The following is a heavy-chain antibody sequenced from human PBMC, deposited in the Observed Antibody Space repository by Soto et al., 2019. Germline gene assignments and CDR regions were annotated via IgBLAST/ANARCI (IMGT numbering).Heavy chain of an antibody. Sequence: GESLKISCKGSGYSFTSYWIGWVRQMPGKGLEWMGIIYPGDSDTRYSPSFQGQVTISADKSISTAYLQWSSLKASDTAMYYCATSARDSMVDYYYYYYMDVWGKGTTVTVSS. D-gene: IGHD3-22*01. V-gene: IGHV5-51*01. CDR1: GYSFTSYW. CDR3: ATSARDSMVDYYYYYYMDV. CDR2: IYPGDSDT. J-gene: IGHJ6*03.